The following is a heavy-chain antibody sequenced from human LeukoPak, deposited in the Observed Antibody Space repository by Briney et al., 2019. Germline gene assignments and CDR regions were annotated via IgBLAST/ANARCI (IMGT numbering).Heavy chain of an antibody. J-gene: IGHJ5*02. D-gene: IGHD3-3*01. Sequence: PGRSLRLSCAASGFTFSSYGMHWVRQAPGKGLEWVAVISYEGSNKYYADSVKGRFTISRDNSKNTLYLQMNSLRAEDTAVYYCAKEGNDFWTRTPPFLWFDPWGQGTLVTVSS. CDR1: GFTFSSYG. CDR3: AKEGNDFWTRTPPFLWFDP. CDR2: ISYEGSNK. V-gene: IGHV3-30*18.